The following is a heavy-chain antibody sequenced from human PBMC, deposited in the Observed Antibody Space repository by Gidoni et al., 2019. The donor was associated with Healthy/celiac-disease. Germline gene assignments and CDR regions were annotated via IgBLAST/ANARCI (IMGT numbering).Heavy chain of an antibody. J-gene: IGHJ4*02. CDR3: AKGRDYYDSSGYSLFDY. D-gene: IGHD3-22*01. CDR2: ISGSGGST. CDR1: GCTFSSSA. Sequence: EVQLLESGGGLVQPGGSLRLSCAASGCTFSSSALSWVRQASGKGLGWVSAISGSGGSTYDADSVKGRFTISRDNSKNTLYLQMNSLRAEDTAVYYCAKGRDYYDSSGYSLFDYWGQGTLVTVSS. V-gene: IGHV3-23*01.